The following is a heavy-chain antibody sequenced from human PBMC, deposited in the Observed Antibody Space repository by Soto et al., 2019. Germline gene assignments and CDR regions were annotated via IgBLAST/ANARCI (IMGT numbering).Heavy chain of an antibody. CDR1: GASFSGYY. J-gene: IGHJ4*02. CDR3: ARGPIDYDILTGFDY. D-gene: IGHD3-9*01. V-gene: IGHV4-34*01. Sequence: SETLSLTCALYGASFSGYYWSWIRQPPGKGLEWIGEINHSGSTNYNPSLKSRVTISVDTSKNQFSLKLSSVTAADTAVYYCARGPIDYDILTGFDYWGQGTLVTVS. CDR2: INHSGST.